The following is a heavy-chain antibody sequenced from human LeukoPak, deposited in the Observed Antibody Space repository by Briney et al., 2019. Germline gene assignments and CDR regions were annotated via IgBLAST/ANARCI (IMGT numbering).Heavy chain of an antibody. CDR3: ARRGYKADAFDI. CDR1: GGSISSGGYY. V-gene: IGHV4-30-2*01. D-gene: IGHD5-12*01. J-gene: IGHJ3*02. CDR2: IYHSGST. Sequence: SETLSLTCTVSGGSISSGGYYWSWIRQPPGKGLERIGYIYHSGSTYYNPSLKSRVTISVDRSKNQFSLKLSSVTAADTAVYYCARRGYKADAFDIWGQGTMVTVSS.